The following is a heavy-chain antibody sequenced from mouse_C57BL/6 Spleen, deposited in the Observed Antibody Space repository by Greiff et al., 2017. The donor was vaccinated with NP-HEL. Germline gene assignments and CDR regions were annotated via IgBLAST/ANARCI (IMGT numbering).Heavy chain of an antibody. CDR2: IYPGDGDT. Sequence: QVQLQQSGPELVKPGASVKISCKASGYAFSSSWMNWVKQRPGKGLEWIGRIYPGDGDTNYNGKFKGKATLTADKSSSTAYMQLSSLTSEDSAVYFCARIHYYGSSDAMDYWGQGTSVTVSS. J-gene: IGHJ4*01. V-gene: IGHV1-82*01. D-gene: IGHD1-1*01. CDR3: ARIHYYGSSDAMDY. CDR1: GYAFSSSW.